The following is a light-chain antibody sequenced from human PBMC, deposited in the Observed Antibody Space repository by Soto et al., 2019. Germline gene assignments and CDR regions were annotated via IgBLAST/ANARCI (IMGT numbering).Light chain of an antibody. CDR3: CSYAGGYTYV. CDR1: SSDVGGYNY. V-gene: IGLV2-11*01. Sequence: QSALTQPRSVSGSPGQSVTISCTGTSSDVGGYNYVSWYQQHPGKAPKLMIYDVSKRPSGAPDRFSGSKSGNTASLTISGLQAEDEADYYCCSYAGGYTYVFGTGTKVTVL. CDR2: DVS. J-gene: IGLJ1*01.